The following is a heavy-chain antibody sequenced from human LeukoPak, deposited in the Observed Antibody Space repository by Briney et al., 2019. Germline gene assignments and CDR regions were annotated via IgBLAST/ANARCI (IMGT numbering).Heavy chain of an antibody. CDR3: AHRQSGDGGDYFDY. J-gene: IGHJ4*02. Sequence: SGPTLVKPTQTLTLTCTFSGFSLSPNGVGVGWIRQPPGRSLEWLALIYWNDDKRYSPSLKSRLTITKDTSKNQAVLTMTNMDPVDTATYYCAHRQSGDGGDYFDYWGQGTLVTVSS. CDR2: IYWNDDK. V-gene: IGHV2-5*01. D-gene: IGHD1-26*01. CDR1: GFSLSPNGVG.